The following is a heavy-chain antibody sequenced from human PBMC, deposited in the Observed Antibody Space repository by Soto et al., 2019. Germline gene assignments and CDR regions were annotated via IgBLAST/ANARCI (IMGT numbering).Heavy chain of an antibody. J-gene: IGHJ5*02. V-gene: IGHV1-8*01. Sequence: QVQLVQSGAEVKKPGASVKVSCKASGYTFTSYDINWERQATGQGPEWMGWMNPNSGNTGYAQKSQGRVTMTRNTSISTAYMDLSSLRSEDTAVYYFAREKNDYGLWPWGQGTLVTVSS. CDR1: GYTFTSYD. D-gene: IGHD1-1*01. CDR3: AREKNDYGLWP. CDR2: MNPNSGNT.